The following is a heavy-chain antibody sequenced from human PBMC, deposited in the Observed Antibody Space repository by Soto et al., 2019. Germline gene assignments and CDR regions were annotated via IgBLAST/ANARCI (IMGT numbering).Heavy chain of an antibody. CDR3: ARSLRFLEWYSGGWFDP. V-gene: IGHV2-5*02. CDR1: GFSLSTSGVG. D-gene: IGHD3-3*01. CDR2: IYWDDDK. J-gene: IGHJ5*02. Sequence: SGPTLVKPTQTLTLTCTFSGFSLSTSGVGVGWIRQPPGKALEWLALIYWDDDKRYSPSLKSRLTITKDTSKNQVVLTMTNMDPVDTATYYCARSLRFLEWYSGGWFDPWGQGTLVTVSS.